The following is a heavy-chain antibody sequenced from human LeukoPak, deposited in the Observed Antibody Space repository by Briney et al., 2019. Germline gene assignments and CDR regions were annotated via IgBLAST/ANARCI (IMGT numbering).Heavy chain of an antibody. CDR3: AREDKWYFDL. Sequence: GGSLRLSCEASGFTFRSYAMSWIRQAPGKGLEWVSKISTTSSYTNYTDSVKGRFTISRDNAKNSLYLQMNSLRVEDTAVYYCAREDKWYFDLWGRGTLVTVSS. V-gene: IGHV3-11*05. CDR1: GFTFRSYA. J-gene: IGHJ2*01. CDR2: ISTTSSYT.